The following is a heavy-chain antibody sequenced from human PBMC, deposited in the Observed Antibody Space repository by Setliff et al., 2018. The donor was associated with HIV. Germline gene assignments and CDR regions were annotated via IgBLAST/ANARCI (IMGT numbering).Heavy chain of an antibody. CDR2: ISGSGGST. D-gene: IGHD5-12*01. CDR3: AKDPRAAVATICDY. J-gene: IGHJ4*02. V-gene: IGHV3-23*01. CDR1: GFTFSSYA. Sequence: ETLSLSCAASGFTFSSYAMSWVRQAPGKRLEWVSAISGSGGSTYYADSVKGRFTISRDNSKNTLYLQMNSLRAEYTAVYYCAKDPRAAVATICDYCVQGTLVTVSS.